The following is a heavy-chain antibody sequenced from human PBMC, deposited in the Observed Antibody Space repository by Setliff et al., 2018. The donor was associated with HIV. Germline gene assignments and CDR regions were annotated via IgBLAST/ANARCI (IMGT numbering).Heavy chain of an antibody. CDR1: GFTFSNAW. D-gene: IGHD3-16*01. CDR2: IKSKTDGGTT. Sequence: GESLRLSCAASGFTFSNAWMSWVRQAPGKGQEWVGRIKSKTDGGTTDYAAPVKGRFTISRDDSKNTLYLQMNSLKTEDTAVYYCTTGGGRNDAFDIWGQGTMVTVSS. V-gene: IGHV3-15*01. CDR3: TTGGGRNDAFDI. J-gene: IGHJ3*02.